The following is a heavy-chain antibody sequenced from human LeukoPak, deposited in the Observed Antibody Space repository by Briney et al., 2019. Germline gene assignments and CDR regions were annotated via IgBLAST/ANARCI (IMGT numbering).Heavy chain of an antibody. Sequence: SETLSLTCTVSGGSISSYYWSWIRQPPGKGLEWIGYIYYSGSTNYNPSLKSRVTISVDTSKNQFSLKLSSVTAADTAVYYCARLNCSSTSCYSVYWNWFDPWGQGTLVTVSS. CDR1: GGSISSYY. CDR2: IYYSGST. CDR3: ARLNCSSTSCYSVYWNWFDP. V-gene: IGHV4-59*01. D-gene: IGHD2-2*02. J-gene: IGHJ5*02.